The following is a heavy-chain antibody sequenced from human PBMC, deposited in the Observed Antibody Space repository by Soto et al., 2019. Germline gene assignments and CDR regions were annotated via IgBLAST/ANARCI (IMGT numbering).Heavy chain of an antibody. Sequence: QVQLQESGPGLVKPSQTLSLTCTVSGGSISSGGYYWSWIRQHPGKGLEWIGYIYYSGSTYYNPSHKRRVTISVDTSKNQFSLKLSSVTAADTAVYYCARDRYDFWSGYRTRDYYYGMDVWGQGTTVTVSS. CDR1: GGSISSGGYY. D-gene: IGHD3-3*01. CDR2: IYYSGST. CDR3: ARDRYDFWSGYRTRDYYYGMDV. J-gene: IGHJ6*02. V-gene: IGHV4-31*03.